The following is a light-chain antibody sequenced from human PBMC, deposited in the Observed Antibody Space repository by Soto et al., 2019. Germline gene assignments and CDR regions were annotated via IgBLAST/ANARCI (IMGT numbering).Light chain of an antibody. J-gene: IGKJ4*01. Sequence: EFVLTQSPATLPLSPGERATLSCRASQSVSSYLAWYQQKPGQAPRLVIYDISNRATDIPARFSGGGSGTDFTLTISSLEPEDFAVYYCQQRGTFGGGTKVDIK. V-gene: IGKV3-11*01. CDR3: QQRGT. CDR1: QSVSSY. CDR2: DIS.